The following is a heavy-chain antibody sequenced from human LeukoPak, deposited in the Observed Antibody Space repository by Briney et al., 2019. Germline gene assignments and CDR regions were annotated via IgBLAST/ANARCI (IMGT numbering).Heavy chain of an antibody. CDR1: GFTFSSYA. CDR3: AKDKAQSIYFDY. Sequence: GGFLRLSCAASGFTFSSYAMSWVRQAPGKGLEWVSAISGSGGSTYYADSVKGRFTISRDNSKNTLYLQMNSLRAEDTAVYYCAKDKAQSIYFDYWGQGTLVTVSS. V-gene: IGHV3-23*01. D-gene: IGHD2-21*01. J-gene: IGHJ4*02. CDR2: ISGSGGST.